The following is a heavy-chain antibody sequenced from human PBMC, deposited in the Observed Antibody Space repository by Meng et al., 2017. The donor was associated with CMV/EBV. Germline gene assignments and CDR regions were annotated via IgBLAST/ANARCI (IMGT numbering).Heavy chain of an antibody. CDR2: TYYRSKWYN. CDR1: GDSVSSNSAA. J-gene: IGHJ5*02. D-gene: IGHD3-3*01. Sequence: SETLSLTCAISGDSVSSNSAAWNWIRQSPSRGLEWLGRTYYRSKWYNDYAVSVKSRITINPDTSKNQFFLQLNSVTPEDTAVYYCARETIFGVVIIWDWFDPWGQGTLVTVSS. V-gene: IGHV6-1*01. CDR3: ARETIFGVVIIWDWFDP.